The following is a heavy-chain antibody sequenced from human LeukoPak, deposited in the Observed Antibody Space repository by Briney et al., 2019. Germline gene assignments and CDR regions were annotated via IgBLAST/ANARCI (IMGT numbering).Heavy chain of an antibody. CDR3: AKENLPAGMGFDY. CDR2: ITDTGGNT. CDR1: GFTFNSYA. J-gene: IGHJ4*02. Sequence: GGSLRLSCAASGFTFNSYAMSWARQAPGKGLEWVSTITDTGGNTYYADSVKGRFTISRDNSKNTLYLQMNSLRVEDTAVYYCAKENLPAGMGFDYWGQGTLVTVSS. D-gene: IGHD2-2*01. V-gene: IGHV3-23*01.